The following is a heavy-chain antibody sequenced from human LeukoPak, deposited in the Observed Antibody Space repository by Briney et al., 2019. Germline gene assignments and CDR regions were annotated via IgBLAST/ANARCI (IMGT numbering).Heavy chain of an antibody. J-gene: IGHJ6*02. CDR3: ARGRIDYYYGMDV. V-gene: IGHV3-23*01. Sequence: GGSLRLSCAASGFTFSSYAMSWVRQAPGKGLEWVSAISGSGGSTYYADSVKGRFTISRDNSKNTLYLQMNSLRAEDTAVYYCARGRIDYYYGMDVWGQGTTVTVSS. CDR2: ISGSGGST. D-gene: IGHD1-14*01. CDR1: GFTFSSYA.